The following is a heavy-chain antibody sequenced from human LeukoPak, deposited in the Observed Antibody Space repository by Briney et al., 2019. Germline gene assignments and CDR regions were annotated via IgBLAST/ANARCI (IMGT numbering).Heavy chain of an antibody. J-gene: IGHJ6*02. CDR2: IKQDGSEK. CDR3: ARDLPQEGHYYCYGMDV. CDR1: GFTFSSYW. V-gene: IGHV3-7*01. Sequence: PGGSLRLSCAASGFTFSSYWMSWVRQAPGKGLEWVANIKQDGSEKYYVDSVKGRFTISRDNAKNSLYLQMNSLRAEDTAVYYCARDLPQEGHYYCYGMDVWGQGTTVTVSS.